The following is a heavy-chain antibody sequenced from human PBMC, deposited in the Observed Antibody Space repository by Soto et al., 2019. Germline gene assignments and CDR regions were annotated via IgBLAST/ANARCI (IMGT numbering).Heavy chain of an antibody. J-gene: IGHJ5*02. CDR3: ARDLGSNYYDSSGYYGGFDP. Sequence: QVQLVQSGAEVKKPGSSVKVSCKASGGTFSSYAISWVRQAPGQGLEWMGGIIPIFGTANYAQKFQGRVTITAEESKSTAYMAMSRLRSEDTAVYYCARDLGSNYYDSSGYYGGFDPWGQGTLVTVSS. D-gene: IGHD3-22*01. V-gene: IGHV1-69*01. CDR1: GGTFSSYA. CDR2: IIPIFGTA.